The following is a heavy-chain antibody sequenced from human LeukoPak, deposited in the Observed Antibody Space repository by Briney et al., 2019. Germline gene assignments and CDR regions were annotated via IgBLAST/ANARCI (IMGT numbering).Heavy chain of an antibody. CDR2: IYYSGST. CDR1: GGSISSGDYY. J-gene: IGHJ4*02. V-gene: IGHV4-30-4*08. D-gene: IGHD5-12*01. CDR3: ARGSYSGYDLSITHFDY. Sequence: SQTLSLTCTVSGGSISSGDYYWSWIRQPPGKGLEWIGYIYYSGSTYYNPSLKSRVTISVDTSKNQFSLKLSSVTAADTAVYYCARGSYSGYDLSITHFDYWGQGTQVTVSS.